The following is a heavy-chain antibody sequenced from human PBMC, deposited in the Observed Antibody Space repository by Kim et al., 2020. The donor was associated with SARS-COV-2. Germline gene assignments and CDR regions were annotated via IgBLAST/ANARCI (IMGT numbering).Heavy chain of an antibody. V-gene: IGHV3-21*01. J-gene: IGHJ6*02. CDR3: ARTFPDEEKLLWFGELSGLDV. CDR1: GFTFSSYS. Sequence: GGSLRLSCAASGFTFSSYSMNWVRQAPGKGLEWVSSISSSSSYIYYADSVKGRFTISRDNAKNSLYLQMNSLRAEETAVYYCARTFPDEEKLLWFGELSGLDVWGQGTTVTVSS. CDR2: ISSSSSYI. D-gene: IGHD3-10*01.